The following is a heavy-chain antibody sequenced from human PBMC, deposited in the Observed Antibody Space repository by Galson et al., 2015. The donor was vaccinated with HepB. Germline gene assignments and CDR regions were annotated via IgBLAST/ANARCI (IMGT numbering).Heavy chain of an antibody. V-gene: IGHV3-53*01. Sequence: SLRLSCAASGFTVSSNYMIWVRQAPGRGLEWVSIIYNDGTTHYADSVKGRFTISRDSSKNTLYLQMNSLRDDDTAVYYCARVTYYYSGLYSRYFDHWGQGTLVSVSS. CDR2: IYNDGTT. CDR1: GFTVSSNY. J-gene: IGHJ4*02. D-gene: IGHD3-10*01. CDR3: ARVTYYYSGLYSRYFDH.